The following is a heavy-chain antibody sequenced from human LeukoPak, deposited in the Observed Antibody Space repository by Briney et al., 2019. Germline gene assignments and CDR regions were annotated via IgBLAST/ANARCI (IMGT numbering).Heavy chain of an antibody. J-gene: IGHJ4*02. D-gene: IGHD1-26*01. CDR1: GYTFTVYY. CDR2: INPNSGGT. Sequence: ASVKVSCNASGYTFTVYYMHWVRQAPGQRLEGRGGINPNSGGTNYAQKFQGRVTMTRDTSISTAYMELSRLRSDDTAVYYCARGIVGATTGDWGQGTLVTVSS. CDR3: ARGIVGATTGD. V-gene: IGHV1-2*02.